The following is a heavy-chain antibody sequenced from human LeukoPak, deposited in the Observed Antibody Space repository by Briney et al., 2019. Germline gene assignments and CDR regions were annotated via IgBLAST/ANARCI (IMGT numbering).Heavy chain of an antibody. J-gene: IGHJ6*03. CDR3: ARWVSSYYYMDV. Sequence: GGSLRLSCAASGFTFSSYSMNWVRQAPGKGLEWVSSISNSSSYIYYADSVKSRYTISRDNAKNSLYLQMNSLRAEDTAVYYCARWVSSYYYMDVWGKGTTVTVSS. V-gene: IGHV3-21*01. CDR1: GFTFSSYS. CDR2: ISNSSSYI. D-gene: IGHD2/OR15-2a*01.